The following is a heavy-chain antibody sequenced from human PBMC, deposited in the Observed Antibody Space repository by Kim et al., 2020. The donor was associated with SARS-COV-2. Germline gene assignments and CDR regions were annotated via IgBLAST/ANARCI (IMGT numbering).Heavy chain of an antibody. J-gene: IGHJ3*02. CDR3: ARDIIATIWGSDAFDI. D-gene: IGHD3-16*01. CDR1: GGSISSSSYY. CDR2: IYYSGST. Sequence: SETLSLTCTVSGGSISSSSYYWGWIRQPPGKGLEWIGSIYYSGSTYYNPSLKSRVTISVDTSKNQFSLKLSSVTAADTAVYYCARDIIATIWGSDAFDI. V-gene: IGHV4-39*07.